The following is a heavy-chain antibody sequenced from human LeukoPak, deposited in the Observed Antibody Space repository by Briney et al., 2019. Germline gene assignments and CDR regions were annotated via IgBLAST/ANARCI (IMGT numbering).Heavy chain of an antibody. CDR1: GYVFTSYW. Sequence: GGSLQISCKGSGYVFTSYWIGWVRQLPGKGLEWMGIIYPGDSDTRYSPSFQGQVTISADKSISTAYLQWSSLKASDTAMYYCARPAYDSGSPFDYWGQGTLVTVSS. J-gene: IGHJ4*02. V-gene: IGHV5-51*01. D-gene: IGHD1-26*01. CDR2: IYPGDSDT. CDR3: ARPAYDSGSPFDY.